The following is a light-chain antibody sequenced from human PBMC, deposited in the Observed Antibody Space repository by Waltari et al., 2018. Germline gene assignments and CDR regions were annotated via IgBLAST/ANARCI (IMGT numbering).Light chain of an antibody. CDR1: QSLLHSNGNTY. CDR2: KVT. V-gene: IGKV2D-29*02. J-gene: IGKJ1*01. CDR3: MQSTKDPRT. Sequence: DIVMTQTPLSLPVTSGEPASISCRSSQSLLHSNGNTYLHWYLQKPGQSPRLLIYKVTNRESGVPDRFSGSGSGTDFTLKISRVEPEDVGVYYCMQSTKDPRTFGQGTKVEIK.